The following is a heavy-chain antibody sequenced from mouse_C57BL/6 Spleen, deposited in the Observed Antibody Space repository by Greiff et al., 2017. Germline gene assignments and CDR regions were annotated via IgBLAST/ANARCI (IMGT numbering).Heavy chain of an antibody. V-gene: IGHV14-3*01. J-gene: IGHJ1*03. Sequence: VQLKESVAELVRPGASVKLSCTASGFNIKNTYMHWVKQRPEQGLEWIGRIDPANGNTKYAPKFQGKATITADTSSNTAYLQLSSLTSEDAAIYYCASVTTVVDPGYFDVWGTGTTVTVSS. CDR2: IDPANGNT. D-gene: IGHD1-1*01. CDR3: ASVTTVVDPGYFDV. CDR1: GFNIKNTY.